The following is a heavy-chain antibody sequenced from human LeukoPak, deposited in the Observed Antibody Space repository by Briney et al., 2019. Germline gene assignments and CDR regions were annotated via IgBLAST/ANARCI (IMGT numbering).Heavy chain of an antibody. D-gene: IGHD3-22*01. CDR2: IYYSGST. CDR1: GGSISSYY. V-gene: IGHV4-59*12. Sequence: SETLSLTCTVSGGSISSYYWSWIRQPPGKGLEWIGYIYYSGSTNYNPSLKNRVTISVDTSKNQFSLKLSSVTAADTAVYYCARDRGYYDSSGYDWGQGTLVTVSS. J-gene: IGHJ4*02. CDR3: ARDRGYYDSSGYD.